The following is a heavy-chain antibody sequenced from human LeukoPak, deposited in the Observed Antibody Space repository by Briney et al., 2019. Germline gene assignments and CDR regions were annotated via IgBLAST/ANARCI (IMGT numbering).Heavy chain of an antibody. J-gene: IGHJ4*02. V-gene: IGHV4-30-4*01. D-gene: IGHD4-17*01. CDR3: ARDGDYGFFDY. CDR2: IYYSGST. Sequence: SETLSLTCTVSGGSISSGDYYWSWIRQPPGKGLEWIGYIYYSGSTYYNPSLKSRATISVDTSKNQFSLKLSSVTAADTAVYYCARDGDYGFFDYWGQGTLVTVSS. CDR1: GGSISSGDYY.